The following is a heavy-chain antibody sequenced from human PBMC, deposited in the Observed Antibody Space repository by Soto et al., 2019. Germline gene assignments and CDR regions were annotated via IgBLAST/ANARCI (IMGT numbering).Heavy chain of an antibody. D-gene: IGHD2-15*01. CDR1: GGSISSGGYY. CDR2: IYSSGSP. Sequence: QVQLQESGPGLVKPSQTLSLTCTVSGGSISSGGYYWSWIRQHPGKGLEWIRYIYSSGSPSYNPSLKSRVTISVDTSKNQFSLKLSSVTAADTAVYYCASSSGGSYYDYWGQGTLVTVSS. V-gene: IGHV4-31*03. J-gene: IGHJ4*02. CDR3: ASSSGGSYYDY.